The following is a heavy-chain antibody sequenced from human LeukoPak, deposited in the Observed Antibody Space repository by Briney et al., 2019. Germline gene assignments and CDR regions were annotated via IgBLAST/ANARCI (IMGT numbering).Heavy chain of an antibody. D-gene: IGHD2-15*01. J-gene: IGHJ4*02. V-gene: IGHV3-48*01. CDR2: ISSSSSTI. CDR1: GFTFSSYS. CDR3: TTDTWYSAGH. Sequence: GGSLRLSCAASGFTFSSYSMNWVRQAPGKGLEWVSYISSSSSTIYYADSVKGRFTISRDNAKNSLYLQMNSLRAEDTAIYYCTTDTWYSAGHWGQGTLVTVSS.